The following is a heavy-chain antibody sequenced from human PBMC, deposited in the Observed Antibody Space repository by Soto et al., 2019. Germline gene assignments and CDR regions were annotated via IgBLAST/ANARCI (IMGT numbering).Heavy chain of an antibody. CDR3: ANMDYYDSSGYFPLYWFDP. D-gene: IGHD3-22*01. Sequence: ASVKVSCKASGYTFTSYGISWVRQAPGQGLEWMGWISAYNGNTNYAQKLQGRVTMTTDTSTSTAYMELRSLRSDDTAVYYCANMDYYDSSGYFPLYWFDPWGQGTRVTVAS. CDR2: ISAYNGNT. V-gene: IGHV1-18*01. J-gene: IGHJ5*02. CDR1: GYTFTSYG.